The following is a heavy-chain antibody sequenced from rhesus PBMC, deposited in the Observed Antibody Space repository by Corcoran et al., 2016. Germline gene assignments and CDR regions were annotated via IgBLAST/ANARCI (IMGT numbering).Heavy chain of an antibody. J-gene: IGHJ4*01. CDR1: GYTFTSYY. CDR2: ISPYNGRQ. Sequence: QVQLVQSGGEIKQPGASVKLSCKASGYTFTSYYIHWVRQAPGQGLEWIGLISPYNGRQAYAQNFQGRVTMTTDASTNTGYMGLSSLRSEDTSVYYCARGAYSSRFDYWGQGVLVTVSS. V-gene: IGHV1-180*01. D-gene: IGHD4-29*01. CDR3: ARGAYSSRFDY.